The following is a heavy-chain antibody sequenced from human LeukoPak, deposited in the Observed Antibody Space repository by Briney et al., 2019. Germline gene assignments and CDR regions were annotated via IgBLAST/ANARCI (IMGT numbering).Heavy chain of an antibody. CDR1: GYTFTGYY. Sequence: ASVKVSCKSAGYTFTGYYMHWVRQAPGQGLEWMGWINPNSGGTNYAQKVQGRVTMTRDTATSTAYMELRRLRSDDTAVYYCAREGLAPPSDGYSGYDSFHSYYYYGMDVWGQGTTVTVSS. CDR2: INPNSGGT. J-gene: IGHJ6*02. V-gene: IGHV1-2*02. D-gene: IGHD5-12*01. CDR3: AREGLAPPSDGYSGYDSFHSYYYYGMDV.